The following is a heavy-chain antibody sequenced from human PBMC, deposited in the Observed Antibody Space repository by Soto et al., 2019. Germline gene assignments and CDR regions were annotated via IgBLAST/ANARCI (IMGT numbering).Heavy chain of an antibody. Sequence: PSETLSLTCAVSGGSTSSGGYSWSWIRQPPGKGLEWIGYIYHSGSTYYNPSLKSRVTISVDRSKNQFSLKLSSVTAADTAAYYCARGNARDWFDPWGQGTLVTVSS. V-gene: IGHV4-30-2*01. J-gene: IGHJ5*02. CDR2: IYHSGST. CDR1: GGSTSSGGYS. D-gene: IGHD2-2*01. CDR3: ARGNARDWFDP.